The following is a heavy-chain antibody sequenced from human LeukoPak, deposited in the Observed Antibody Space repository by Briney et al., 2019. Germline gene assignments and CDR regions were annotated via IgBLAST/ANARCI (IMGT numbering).Heavy chain of an antibody. CDR3: AKRSCSSTSCSYFDY. V-gene: IGHV3-74*01. D-gene: IGHD2-2*01. Sequence: GGSLRLSCAASGNYWMHWVRQVPGKGLVWVSHINSDGSWTSYADSVKGRFTISRDNSKNTLYLQMNSLRAEDTALYYCAKRSCSSTSCSYFDYWGQGTLVTVSS. CDR2: INSDGSWT. CDR1: GNYW. J-gene: IGHJ4*02.